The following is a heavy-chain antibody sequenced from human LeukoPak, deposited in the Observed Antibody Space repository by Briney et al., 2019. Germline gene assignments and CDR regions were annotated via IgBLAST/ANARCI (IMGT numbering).Heavy chain of an antibody. J-gene: IGHJ4*02. D-gene: IGHD3-10*01. V-gene: IGHV3-53*05. CDR1: GFTVSSNY. CDR2: IYSGGST. CDR3: AKAHPGGRWYYFDY. Sequence: GGSLRLSCAASGFTVSSNYMSWVRQAPGKGLEWVSVIYSGGSTYYADSVKGRFTISRDNSKNTLFLQMNSPRAEDTALYYCAKAHPGGRWYYFDYWGQGTLVTVSS.